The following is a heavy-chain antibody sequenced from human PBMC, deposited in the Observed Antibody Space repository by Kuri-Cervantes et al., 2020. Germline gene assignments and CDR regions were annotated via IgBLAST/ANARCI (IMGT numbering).Heavy chain of an antibody. J-gene: IGHJ6*02. CDR1: GFTFSSYS. CDR2: IGSGSGTTT. Sequence: GESLKISCAASGFTFSSYSMNWVRQAPGKGLEWVSFIGSGSGTTTYCADSVKGRFTISRDNAKNSLYLQMNSLRAEDTAVYYCARGALYYGMDIWGQGTTVTVSS. V-gene: IGHV3-48*04. CDR3: ARGALYYGMDI.